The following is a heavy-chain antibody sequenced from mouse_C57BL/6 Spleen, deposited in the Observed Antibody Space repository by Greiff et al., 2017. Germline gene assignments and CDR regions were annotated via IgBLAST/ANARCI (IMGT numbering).Heavy chain of an antibody. D-gene: IGHD1-1*01. CDR3: AGSSSFAY. Sequence: EVKLEESGGGLVKPGGSLKLSCAASGFTFSDYGMHWVRQAPEKGLEWVAYISSGSSTIYYADTVKGRFTISRDNAKNTLFLQMTSLRSEDTAMFYCAGSSSFAYWGQGTLVTVSA. J-gene: IGHJ3*01. CDR2: ISSGSSTI. V-gene: IGHV5-17*01. CDR1: GFTFSDYG.